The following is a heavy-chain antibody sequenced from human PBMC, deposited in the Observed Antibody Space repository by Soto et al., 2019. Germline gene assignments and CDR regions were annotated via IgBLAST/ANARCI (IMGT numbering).Heavy chain of an antibody. CDR3: ASVTTNWNYFLGSYYYGMDV. CDR1: GFTFSSYS. J-gene: IGHJ6*02. D-gene: IGHD1-7*01. CDR2: ISSSSSYI. Sequence: GALRLSCAASGFTFSSYSMNWVRQAPGKGLEWVSSISSSSSYIYYAASVKGRFTISRDNAKNSLYLQMNSLRAEDTAVYYCASVTTNWNYFLGSYYYGMDVWGQGTTVTVSS. V-gene: IGHV3-21*01.